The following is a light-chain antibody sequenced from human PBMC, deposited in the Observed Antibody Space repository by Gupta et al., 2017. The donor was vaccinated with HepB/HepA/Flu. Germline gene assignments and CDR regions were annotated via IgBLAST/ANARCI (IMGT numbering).Light chain of an antibody. V-gene: IGLV2-14*01. J-gene: IGLJ1*01. CDR3: SSDTTTSIFV. Sequence: QSALTQPASVSASPGQSITISCTGTSGDIGAYNYVSWYQQHPGKVPKLLIYNVVNRPSGVSTRFSGSKFANTASLTISELKLEDEADYYCSSDTTTSIFVFGTGTKVTVL. CDR1: SGDIGAYNY. CDR2: NVV.